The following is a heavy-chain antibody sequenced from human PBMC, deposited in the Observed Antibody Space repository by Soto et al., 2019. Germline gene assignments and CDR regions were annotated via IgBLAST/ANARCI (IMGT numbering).Heavy chain of an antibody. CDR3: ARLKDGSGSPRRHIDY. Sequence: SETLSLTCTVSGGSIGSYYWSWIRQPPGKGLEWIGYIYSSGSTNYNPSLKSRVTMSVDTSKNQFSLKLSSVTAADTAVYYCARLKDGSGSPRRHIDYWGQGTLVTVSS. V-gene: IGHV4-59*08. CDR1: GGSIGSYY. CDR2: IYSSGST. D-gene: IGHD3-10*01. J-gene: IGHJ4*02.